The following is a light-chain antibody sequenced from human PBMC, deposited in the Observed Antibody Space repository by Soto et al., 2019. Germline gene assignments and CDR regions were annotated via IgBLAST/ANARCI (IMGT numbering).Light chain of an antibody. V-gene: IGKV1-9*01. CDR1: QGISSY. Sequence: IQLTQSPSSLSASVGDRVTITCRASQGISSYLAWYQQKPGKAPKLLIYAASTLQSGVTSRFSGSGSGTDFTLTISSLQPEDFATYYCQQLSTYPLTFGGGTKVDNK. J-gene: IGKJ4*01. CDR3: QQLSTYPLT. CDR2: AAS.